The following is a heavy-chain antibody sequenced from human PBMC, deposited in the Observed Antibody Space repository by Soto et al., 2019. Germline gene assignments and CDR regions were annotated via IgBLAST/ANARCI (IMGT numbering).Heavy chain of an antibody. V-gene: IGHV3-49*03. CDR3: TRAPRDIVVVVAATRVDY. Sequence: PGGSLRLSCTASGFTFGDYAMSWFRQAPGKGLEWVGFIRSKAYGGTTEYAASVKGRFTISRDDSKSIAYLQMNSLKTEDTAVYYCTRAPRDIVVVVAATRVDYWGQGTLVT. J-gene: IGHJ4*02. D-gene: IGHD2-15*01. CDR2: IRSKAYGGTT. CDR1: GFTFGDYA.